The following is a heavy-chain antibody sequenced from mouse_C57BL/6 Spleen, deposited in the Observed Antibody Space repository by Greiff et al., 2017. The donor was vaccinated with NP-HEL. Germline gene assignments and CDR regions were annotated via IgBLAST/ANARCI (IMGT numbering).Heavy chain of an antibody. CDR3: ARGTTVVQDPFAY. J-gene: IGHJ3*01. D-gene: IGHD1-1*01. CDR1: GYTFTSYW. Sequence: QVQLQQPGAELVKPGASVKLSCKASGYTFTSYWMHRVKQRPGQGLEWIGMIHPNSGSTNYNEKFKSKATLTVDKSSSTAYMQLSSLTSEDSAVYYCARGTTVVQDPFAYWGQGTLVTVSA. CDR2: IHPNSGST. V-gene: IGHV1-64*01.